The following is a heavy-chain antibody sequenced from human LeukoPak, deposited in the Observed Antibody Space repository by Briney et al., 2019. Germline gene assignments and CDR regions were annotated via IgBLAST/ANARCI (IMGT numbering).Heavy chain of an antibody. CDR3: ARFLPGEVRGYYYYYMDL. D-gene: IGHD3-16*01. V-gene: IGHV4-4*02. CDR1: GGSISSSNW. J-gene: IGHJ6*03. Sequence: SETLSLTCAVSGGSISSSNWWSWIRQPPGKGLEWIGQINHSGSTNYNPSLKSRVTISIDTSKNQISLKLSSVTAADTAVYYCARFLPGEVRGYYYYYMDLWGKGTTVTVSS. CDR2: INHSGST.